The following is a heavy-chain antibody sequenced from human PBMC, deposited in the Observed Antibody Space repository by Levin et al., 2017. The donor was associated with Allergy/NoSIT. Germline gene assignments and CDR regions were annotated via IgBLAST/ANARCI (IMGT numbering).Heavy chain of an antibody. Sequence: LSLTCAASGFPFNNYAMSWVRQAPGKELEWVSAIINSGVGTYYADSVKGRFTISRDNSKNTMYLQMNSLRAEDTAVYFCAKDAIRGSDQPYYFDYWGQGTLVTASS. D-gene: IGHD6-19*01. CDR1: GFPFNNYA. CDR3: AKDAIRGSDQPYYFDY. CDR2: IINSGVGT. J-gene: IGHJ4*02. V-gene: IGHV3-23*01.